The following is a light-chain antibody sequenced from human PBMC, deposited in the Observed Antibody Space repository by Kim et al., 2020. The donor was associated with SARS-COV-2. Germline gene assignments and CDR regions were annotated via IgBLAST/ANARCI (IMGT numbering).Light chain of an antibody. CDR3: ETWDTNTRV. Sequence: SVKLTCTLSSGNSSYIIAWHQQQPGNAPRYLMKLESSGSYNKGSGVPDRFSGSSSGADRYLTISNLQSEDEADYYCETWDTNTRVFGGGTQLTVL. CDR1: SGNSSYI. J-gene: IGLJ3*02. CDR2: LESSGSY. V-gene: IGLV4-60*03.